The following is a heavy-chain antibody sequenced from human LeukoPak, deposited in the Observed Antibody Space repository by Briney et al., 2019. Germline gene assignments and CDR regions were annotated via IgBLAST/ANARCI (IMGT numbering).Heavy chain of an antibody. J-gene: IGHJ5*02. CDR3: TTGTELLWFGELLS. Sequence: GGSLRLPCAASGFTFSGSAMHWVRQASGKGLEWVGRIRSKANSYATAYAASVKGRFTISRDDSKNTAYLQMNSLKTEDTAVYYCTTGTELLWFGELLSWGQGTLVTVSS. V-gene: IGHV3-73*01. CDR2: IRSKANSYAT. CDR1: GFTFSGSA. D-gene: IGHD3-10*01.